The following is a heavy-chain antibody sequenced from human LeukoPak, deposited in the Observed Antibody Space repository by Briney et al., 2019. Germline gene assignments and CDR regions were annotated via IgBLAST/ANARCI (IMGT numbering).Heavy chain of an antibody. CDR1: GYTFTTSW. CDR2: IYPGDSDT. CDR3: ASNLYSSGYNFDQ. J-gene: IGHJ4*02. D-gene: IGHD3-22*01. Sequence: ESLKISCKGFGYTFTTSWIGWVRQMPGKGLEWMGIIYPGDSDTRYSPSFQGQVTISVDKSISSAYLQWSSLKASDSAMYYCASNLYSSGYNFDQWGQGTLVTVSS. V-gene: IGHV5-51*01.